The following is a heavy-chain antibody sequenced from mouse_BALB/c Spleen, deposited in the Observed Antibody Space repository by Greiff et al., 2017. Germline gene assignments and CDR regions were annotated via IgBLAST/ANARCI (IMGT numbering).Heavy chain of an antibody. V-gene: IGHV5-17*02. Sequence: EVKVVESGGGLVQPGGSRKLSCAASGFTFSSFGMHWVRQAPEKGLEWVAYISSGSSTIYYADTVKGRFTISRDNPKNTLFLQMTSLRSEDTAMYYCARPYGYDYAMDYWGQGTSVTVSS. CDR1: GFTFSSFG. CDR3: ARPYGYDYAMDY. CDR2: ISSGSSTI. D-gene: IGHD2-2*01. J-gene: IGHJ4*01.